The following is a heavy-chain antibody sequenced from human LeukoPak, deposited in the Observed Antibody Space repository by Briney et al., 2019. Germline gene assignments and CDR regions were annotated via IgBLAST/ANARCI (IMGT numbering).Heavy chain of an antibody. CDR3: AKAARLGPSHFDY. V-gene: IGHV3-48*03. CDR1: GFAFSGYE. CDR2: ISTTGRTI. D-gene: IGHD6-25*01. J-gene: IGHJ4*02. Sequence: GGSLRLSCAASGFAFSGYEMNWVRQAPGKGLEWISYISTTGRTIYYADSVKGRFTVSRDNSKNTLYLHMNSLRGEDTAVYYCAKAARLGPSHFDYWGRGTLVTVSS.